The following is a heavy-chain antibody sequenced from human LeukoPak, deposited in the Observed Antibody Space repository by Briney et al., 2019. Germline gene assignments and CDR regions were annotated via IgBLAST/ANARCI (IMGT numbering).Heavy chain of an antibody. CDR1: GFTFSSYV. CDR3: AKAYNWNYLSYFDC. V-gene: IGHV3-23*01. D-gene: IGHD1-7*01. J-gene: IGHJ4*02. Sequence: TGGSLRLSCAASGFTFSSYVMSWVRQAPGKGLEWVSGISDSGGSTYYADSVKGRLTISRDNSRNTLYLQMNSLRAEDTAVYYCAKAYNWNYLSYFDCWGQGTLVTVSS. CDR2: ISDSGGST.